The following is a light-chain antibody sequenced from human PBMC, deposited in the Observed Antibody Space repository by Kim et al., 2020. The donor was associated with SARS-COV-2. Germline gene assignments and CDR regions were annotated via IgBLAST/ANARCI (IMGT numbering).Light chain of an antibody. CDR1: QSVSSTS. CDR2: GAS. Sequence: SPGERAPLSCRASQSVSSTSLAWYQHKPGQAPGLLIYGASSRATGIPDRFSGSGSGTDFTLTIRRLEPEDFAVYYCQQYDTSPRTFGQGTKVEVK. J-gene: IGKJ1*01. CDR3: QQYDTSPRT. V-gene: IGKV3-20*01.